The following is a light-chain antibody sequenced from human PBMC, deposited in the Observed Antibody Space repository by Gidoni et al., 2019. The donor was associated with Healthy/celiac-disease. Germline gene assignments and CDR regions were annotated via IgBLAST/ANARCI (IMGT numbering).Light chain of an antibody. CDR2: GAT. CDR3: QQYGSSPLT. Sequence: IVLTQALDPLSLPPGERATLYCRASQSVSSSYIAWYQQKPGQAPRLLIYGATSRATGIPDRFSGSGSGTDFTITISRLEPEDFAVYCCQQYGSSPLTFGGGTKVEIK. J-gene: IGKJ4*01. CDR1: QSVSSSY. V-gene: IGKV3-20*01.